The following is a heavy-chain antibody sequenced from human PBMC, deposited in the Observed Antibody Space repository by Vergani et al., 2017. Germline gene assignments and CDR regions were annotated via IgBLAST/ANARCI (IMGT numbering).Heavy chain of an antibody. Sequence: QVQLQQWGAGLLKPSETLSLTCAVYGGSFSGYYWSWIRQPPGKGLEWIGEINHSGSTNYNPSLKSRVTISVDTSKNQFSLKLSSVTAADTAGYYCARRPGGHRSSSTYWGYYYYMDVWGKGTTVTVSS. D-gene: IGHD6-6*01. J-gene: IGHJ6*03. V-gene: IGHV4-34*01. CDR3: ARRPGGHRSSSTYWGYYYYMDV. CDR1: GGSFSGYY. CDR2: INHSGST.